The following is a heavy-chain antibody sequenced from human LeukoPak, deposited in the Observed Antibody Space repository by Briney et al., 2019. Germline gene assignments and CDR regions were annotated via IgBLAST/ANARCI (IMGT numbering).Heavy chain of an antibody. CDR2: IKQDGSEK. D-gene: IGHD4-17*01. V-gene: IGHV3-7*01. CDR1: GFTFSSYW. CDR3: ARENYGDYGGLDY. J-gene: IGHJ4*02. Sequence: PGGSLRLSCAASGFTFSSYWMSWVRQAPGKGLEWVANIKQDGSEKYYVDSVKGRFTISRDNAKNSLYLQMNSLRAEDTAVYYCARENYGDYGGLDYWGQGTLVTVSS.